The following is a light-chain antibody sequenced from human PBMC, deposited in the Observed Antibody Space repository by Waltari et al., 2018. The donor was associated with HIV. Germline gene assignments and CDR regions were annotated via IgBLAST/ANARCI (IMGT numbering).Light chain of an antibody. Sequence: EIVFTQSPATLSLSPGEIATLPCRARQSVFTSLALYQQKPGQAPRPLIYDASNRATGIPARFSASGSGTDFTLTISSLEPEDCAVYFCQQRTKWPTFGGGTKVEIK. J-gene: IGKJ4*01. V-gene: IGKV3-11*01. CDR1: QSVFTS. CDR2: DAS. CDR3: QQRTKWPT.